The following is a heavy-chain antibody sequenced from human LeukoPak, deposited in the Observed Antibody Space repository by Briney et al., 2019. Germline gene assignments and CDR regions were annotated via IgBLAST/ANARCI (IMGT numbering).Heavy chain of an antibody. Sequence: SETLSLTCAVYGGSFSGYYWSWIRQPPGKGLEWIGEINHSGSTNYNPSLKSRVTISVDTSKNQFSLKLSSVTAADTAVYFCARDGPAQTVDLDYWGQGPWSPSPQ. CDR3: ARDGPAQTVDLDY. CDR2: INHSGST. J-gene: IGHJ4*02. V-gene: IGHV4-34*01. CDR1: GGSFSGYY. D-gene: IGHD3-9*01.